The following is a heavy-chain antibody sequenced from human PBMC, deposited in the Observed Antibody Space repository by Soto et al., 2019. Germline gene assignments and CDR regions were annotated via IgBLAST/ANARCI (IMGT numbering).Heavy chain of an antibody. D-gene: IGHD3-22*01. Sequence: GGSLRLSCAASGFTFSSYWISSVRQAPGKGLEWVANIKQDGSEKYYVDSVKGRFTISRDNAKNSLYLQMNSLRAEDTAVYYCARGHYYDSTGYYFNNDYWGQGT. V-gene: IGHV3-7*01. CDR2: IKQDGSEK. CDR1: GFTFSSYW. J-gene: IGHJ4*02. CDR3: ARGHYYDSTGYYFNNDY.